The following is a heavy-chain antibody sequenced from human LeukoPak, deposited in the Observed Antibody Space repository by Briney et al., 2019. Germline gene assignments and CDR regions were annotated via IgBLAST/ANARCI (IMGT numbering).Heavy chain of an antibody. CDR2: IKQDGSEK. CDR3: TRDLISAAAAGFLYYFDY. J-gene: IGHJ4*02. D-gene: IGHD6-13*01. V-gene: IGHV3-7*01. Sequence: GGSLRLSCAASGFTFSSYWMSWFRQAPGKGLEWVANIKQDGSEKYYVDSVKGRFTISRDNAKKSLYLQMNSLRAEDTAVYYCTRDLISAAAAGFLYYFDYWGQGTLVTVSS. CDR1: GFTFSSYW.